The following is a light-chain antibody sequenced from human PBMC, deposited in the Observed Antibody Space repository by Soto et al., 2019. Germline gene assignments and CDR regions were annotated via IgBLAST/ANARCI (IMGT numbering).Light chain of an antibody. Sequence: EIRLTQSPSSLSASVGDRVTIACRASHDINNFLAWFQQKPGKVPELLMYAASSLKSVVPSRFSGSGSGTDFTLTIYGLQPEDFATYFCQNYNSVPYTFGPGTKLEIK. CDR3: QNYNSVPYT. CDR2: AAS. V-gene: IGKV1-27*01. J-gene: IGKJ2*01. CDR1: HDINNF.